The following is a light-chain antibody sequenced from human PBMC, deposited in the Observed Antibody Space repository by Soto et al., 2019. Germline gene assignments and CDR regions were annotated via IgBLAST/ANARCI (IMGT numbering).Light chain of an antibody. V-gene: IGLV1-44*01. Sequence: QSVLTQPPSASGTPGQRVTISCSGSSSNIGSNTVNWYQQLPGTAPKLLIYRHNQRPSGVPDRFSGSQSGTSASLAISGLQSEDEADYYCAAWDDSLNGYVVFGGGTKLTVL. CDR2: RHN. CDR3: AAWDDSLNGYVV. CDR1: SSNIGSNT. J-gene: IGLJ2*01.